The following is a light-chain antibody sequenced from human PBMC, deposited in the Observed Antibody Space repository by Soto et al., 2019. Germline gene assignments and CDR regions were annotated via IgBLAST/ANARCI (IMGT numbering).Light chain of an antibody. CDR2: AAS. J-gene: IGKJ1*01. Sequence: DIQMTQPPSSLSASVGDEVTITCRASQTIMTYLNWYQLKPGKPPRLLIYAASSLQSGVPSRFSGSGSGTDFTLTISSLQPEDCATDSCQQSYNSPQTFGRGTKVDIK. CDR1: QTIMTY. V-gene: IGKV1-39*01. CDR3: QQSYNSPQT.